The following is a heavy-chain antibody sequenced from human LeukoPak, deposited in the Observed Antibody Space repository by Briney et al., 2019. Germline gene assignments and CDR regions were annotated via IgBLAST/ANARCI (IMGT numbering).Heavy chain of an antibody. CDR1: GGSIRSRF. V-gene: IGHV4-34*01. CDR2: INHSGST. CDR3: ARVYCTNGVCVFDP. Sequence: SETLSLTCTVSGGSIRSRFWIWIRQPPGKGLEWIGEINHSGSTNYNPSLKSRVTISVDTSKNQFSLKLSSVTAADTAVYYCARVYCTNGVCVFDPWGQGTLVTVSS. D-gene: IGHD2-8*01. J-gene: IGHJ5*02.